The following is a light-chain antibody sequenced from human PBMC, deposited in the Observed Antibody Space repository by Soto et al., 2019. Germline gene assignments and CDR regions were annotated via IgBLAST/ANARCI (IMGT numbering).Light chain of an antibody. J-gene: IGKJ5*01. CDR3: QQYGNSPLT. Sequence: EIVLTQSPATLSLSPGERATLSCGASQSVSSSNLAWYQQKPGLAPRLLIYDASSRATGIPDRFSGSGSGTDFPLTISRLEPEDFAVYYCQQYGNSPLTFGQGTRLEIK. CDR1: QSVSSSN. CDR2: DAS. V-gene: IGKV3D-20*01.